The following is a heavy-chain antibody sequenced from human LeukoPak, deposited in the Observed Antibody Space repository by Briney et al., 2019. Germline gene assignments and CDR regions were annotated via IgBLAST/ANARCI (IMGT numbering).Heavy chain of an antibody. CDR2: MNPKSGNT. Sequence: ASVKVSCKASGYTFTNYDINWLRQATGQGLEWMGWMNPKSGNTGYAQKFRDRVTITRDTSRSTVYMELSSLRSEDTAVYYCARGRYSSSDDYWGQGTLVTVSS. V-gene: IGHV1-8*03. CDR3: ARGRYSSSDDY. J-gene: IGHJ4*02. CDR1: GYTFTNYD. D-gene: IGHD6-6*01.